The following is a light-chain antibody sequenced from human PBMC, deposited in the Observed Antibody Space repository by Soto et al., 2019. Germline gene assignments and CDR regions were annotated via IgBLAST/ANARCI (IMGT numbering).Light chain of an antibody. V-gene: IGKV3-20*01. CDR2: GAS. CDR3: QQYGRSSRT. Sequence: EIVLTQSPGTLSLAPGERATLSCRASQSVRSNYLAWYQQKPGQAPRLLIYGASSRATGISVRFSGSGSGTDFTLTISRLQPEHFAVYYCQQYGRSSRTLGQGTKVDLK. CDR1: QSVRSNY. J-gene: IGKJ1*01.